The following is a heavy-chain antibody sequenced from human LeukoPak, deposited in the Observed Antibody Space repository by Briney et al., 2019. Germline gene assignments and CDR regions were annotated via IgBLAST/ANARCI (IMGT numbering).Heavy chain of an antibody. Sequence: ASVKVSCKASGGTFSSYAISWVRQAPGRGLEWMGGIIPIFGTANYAQKFQGRVTITTDESTSTAYMELSSLRSEDTAVYYCARSGDFWSGYSNWFDPWGQGTLVTVSS. CDR3: ARSGDFWSGYSNWFDP. V-gene: IGHV1-69*05. D-gene: IGHD3-3*01. CDR1: GGTFSSYA. CDR2: IIPIFGTA. J-gene: IGHJ5*02.